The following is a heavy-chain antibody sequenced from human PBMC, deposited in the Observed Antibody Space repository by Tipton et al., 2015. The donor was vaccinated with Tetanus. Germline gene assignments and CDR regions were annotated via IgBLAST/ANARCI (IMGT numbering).Heavy chain of an antibody. J-gene: IGHJ5*02. CDR1: GFTFSNYA. Sequence: GSLRLSCAASGFTFSNYAMAWVRQAPGKGLEWVSGISVRGSHTYYADPVKGGFSISRDNSKNTVYLQMNSLRDEDTAVYYCAKDPASRGWFDPWGQGTLVSVSS. V-gene: IGHV3-23*01. CDR2: ISVRGSHT. CDR3: AKDPASRGWFDP.